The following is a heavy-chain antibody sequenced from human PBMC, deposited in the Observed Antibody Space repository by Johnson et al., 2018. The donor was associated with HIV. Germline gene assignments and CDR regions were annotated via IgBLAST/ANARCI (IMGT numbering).Heavy chain of an antibody. J-gene: IGHJ3*02. CDR1: GFTFTSYT. Sequence: QVRLVESGGGVVQPGRSLRLSCAASGFTFTSYTMHWVRQAPGKGLEWVALISYDGGDTWYADSVKGRFTVSRDNAKNSLYLQMNSLRAEDTALYYCAKNRDPSRGGTRVQGPPRDAFDIWGQGTMVTVSS. CDR3: AKNRDPSRGGTRVQGPPRDAFDI. V-gene: IGHV3-30-3*02. D-gene: IGHD3-10*01. CDR2: ISYDGGDT.